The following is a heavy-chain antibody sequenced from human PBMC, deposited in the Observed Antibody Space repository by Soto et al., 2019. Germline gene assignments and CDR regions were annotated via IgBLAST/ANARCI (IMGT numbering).Heavy chain of an antibody. Sequence: PGESLKISCKGSGYSFTSYWISWVRQMPGKGLEWMGRIDPSDSYTNYSPSFQGHVTISADKSISTAYLQWSSLKASDTAIYYCARHLSPYSSSFAAWGQGTLVTVSS. V-gene: IGHV5-10-1*01. J-gene: IGHJ5*02. D-gene: IGHD6-13*01. CDR2: IDPSDSYT. CDR3: ARHLSPYSSSFAA. CDR1: GYSFTSYW.